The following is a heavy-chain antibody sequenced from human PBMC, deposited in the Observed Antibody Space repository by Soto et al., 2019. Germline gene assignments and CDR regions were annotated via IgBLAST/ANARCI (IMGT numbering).Heavy chain of an antibody. Sequence: GGSLRLSCAASGFTFDDYAMHWVRQAPGKGLEWVSGISWNSGSIGYADSVKGRFTISRDNAKNSLYLQMNSLRAEDTALYYCAKDLSSAGYCSSTSCYTPVRYYYYGMDVWGQGTTVTVSS. CDR2: ISWNSGSI. J-gene: IGHJ6*02. V-gene: IGHV3-9*01. CDR3: AKDLSSAGYCSSTSCYTPVRYYYYGMDV. CDR1: GFTFDDYA. D-gene: IGHD2-2*02.